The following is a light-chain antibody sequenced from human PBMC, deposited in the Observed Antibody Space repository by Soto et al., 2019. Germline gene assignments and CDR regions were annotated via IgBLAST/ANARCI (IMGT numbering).Light chain of an antibody. CDR2: WAS. V-gene: IGKV4-1*01. CDR1: QSVLLSSKNQNY. J-gene: IGKJ2*01. CDR3: QQYYNTPYT. Sequence: DIVMTQSPDSLAVSLGERATINCKSSQSVLLSSKNQNYLSWYQQKPGQPPKLLIFWASTRESGVPDRFSGSGSGTDFALTIDSLQADDVAVYYCQQYYNTPYTFGQGTKLEIK.